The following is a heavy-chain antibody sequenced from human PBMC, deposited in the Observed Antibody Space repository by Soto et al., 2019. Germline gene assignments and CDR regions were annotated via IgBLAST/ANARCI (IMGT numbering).Heavy chain of an antibody. D-gene: IGHD2-15*01. CDR3: ARQAQARYCSGGSYYPIDY. Sequence: SETLSLTCAVYGGSFSGYYWSWIRQPPGKGLEWIGEINHSGSTNYNPSLKSRVTISVDTSKNQFSLKLSSVAAADTAVYYCARQAQARYCSGGSYYPIDYWGQGTLVTVSS. CDR1: GGSFSGYY. V-gene: IGHV4-34*01. CDR2: INHSGST. J-gene: IGHJ4*02.